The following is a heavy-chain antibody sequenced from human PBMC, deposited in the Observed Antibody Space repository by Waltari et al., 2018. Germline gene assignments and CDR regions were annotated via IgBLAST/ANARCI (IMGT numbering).Heavy chain of an antibody. D-gene: IGHD6-13*01. CDR2: MYHTGST. CDR1: DYSINSHHY. CDR3: ARDPSQLSSNWYFDI. V-gene: IGHV4-38-2*02. J-gene: IGHJ3*02. Sequence: QVQLQESGPGLVKPSETLSLTCIVSDYSINSHHYWVWIGQPPGKGLEWIASMYHTGSTYYNPSLKSLVTISVDKSKNLFSLKRTSVTAADTAVYYCARDPSQLSSNWYFDIWGQGTMVTVSS.